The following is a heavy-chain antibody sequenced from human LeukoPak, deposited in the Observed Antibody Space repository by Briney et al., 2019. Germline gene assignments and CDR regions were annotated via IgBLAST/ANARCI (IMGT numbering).Heavy chain of an antibody. CDR1: GFTFSSYS. CDR2: ISSSSSYI. J-gene: IGHJ4*02. CDR3: ARDLRSGPPYFDY. V-gene: IGHV3-21*01. Sequence: GGSLRLSCAASGFTFSSYSMNWVRQAPGKGLEWVSSISSSSSYIYYADSVKGRFTISRDNAKNSLYLQMNSLRAEDTAVYYCARDLRSGPPYFDYWGQGTLVTVSS. D-gene: IGHD3-3*01.